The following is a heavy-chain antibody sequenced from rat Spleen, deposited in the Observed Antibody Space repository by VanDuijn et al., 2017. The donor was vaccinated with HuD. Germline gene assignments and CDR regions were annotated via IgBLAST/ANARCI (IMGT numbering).Heavy chain of an antibody. Sequence: QVQLKESGPGLVQPSQTLSLTCTVSGLSLTTNGVSWVRQPPGKGLEWIAAISSGGSTHYNSVFKSRLSISRDTSKSQVILKMNSLQTEDTAIYFCSRDGDSSWFAYWGQGTLVTVSS. D-gene: IGHD1-2*01. CDR2: ISSGGST. CDR1: GLSLTTNG. CDR3: SRDGDSSWFAY. J-gene: IGHJ3*01. V-gene: IGHV2S12*01.